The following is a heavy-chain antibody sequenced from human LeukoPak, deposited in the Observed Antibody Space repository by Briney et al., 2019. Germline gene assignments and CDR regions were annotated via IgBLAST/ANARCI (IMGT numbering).Heavy chain of an antibody. CDR3: ARHLPPHYYYDSSGNDAFDI. Sequence: PSETLSLTCTLSGGSISSYYWSWIRQPPGKGLEWIGYIYYSGSTNYNPSLKSRVTISVDTSKNQFSLKLSSVTAADTAVYYCARHLPPHYYYDSSGNDAFDIWGQGTMVTVSS. J-gene: IGHJ3*02. CDR2: IYYSGST. V-gene: IGHV4-59*08. CDR1: GGSISSYY. D-gene: IGHD3-22*01.